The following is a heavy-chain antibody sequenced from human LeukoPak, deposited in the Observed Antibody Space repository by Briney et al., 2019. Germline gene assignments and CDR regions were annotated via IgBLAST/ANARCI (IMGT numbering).Heavy chain of an antibody. D-gene: IGHD6-19*01. CDR2: INPNSGGT. Sequence: ASVKVSCKASGYTFTGCYMHWVRQAPGQGLEWMGRINPNSGGTNYAQKFQGRVTMTRDTSISTAYMELSRLRSDDTAVYYCARVAVAGTFDYWGQGTLVTVSS. CDR3: ARVAVAGTFDY. CDR1: GYTFTGCY. V-gene: IGHV1-2*06. J-gene: IGHJ4*02.